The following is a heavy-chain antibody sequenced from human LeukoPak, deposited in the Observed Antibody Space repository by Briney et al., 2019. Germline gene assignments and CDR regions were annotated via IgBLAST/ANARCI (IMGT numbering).Heavy chain of an antibody. Sequence: PGGSLRLSCAADGFTFGSSAMNWVRQAPGKGLEWVSVLIGSSGSADYADSVKGRFTISRDNSKNTLFLQMNSLRAEDTAIYYCAKGAYDYIEIGYFDSWGQGTLVTVSS. V-gene: IGHV3-23*01. J-gene: IGHJ4*02. D-gene: IGHD5-12*01. CDR3: AKGAYDYIEIGYFDS. CDR2: LIGSSGSA. CDR1: GFTFGSSA.